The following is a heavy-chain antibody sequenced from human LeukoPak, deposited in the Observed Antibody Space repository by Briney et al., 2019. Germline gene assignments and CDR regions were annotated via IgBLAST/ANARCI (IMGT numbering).Heavy chain of an antibody. CDR2: ISSSSSYI. Sequence: GGSLRLSCASSGFTVSSNYMTWVRQAPGKGLEWVSSISSSSSYIYYADSVKGRFTISRDNSKNTLYLQMNSLRAEDTAVYYCAKPDINYVWGSYRYSYYFDYWGQGTLVTVSS. D-gene: IGHD3-16*02. CDR1: GFTVSSNY. V-gene: IGHV3-21*04. J-gene: IGHJ4*02. CDR3: AKPDINYVWGSYRYSYYFDY.